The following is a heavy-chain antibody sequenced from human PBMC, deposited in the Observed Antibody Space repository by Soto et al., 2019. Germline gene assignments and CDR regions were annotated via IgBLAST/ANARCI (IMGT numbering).Heavy chain of an antibody. CDR1: GGTFSSYT. J-gene: IGHJ4*02. Sequence: QVQLVQSGAEVKKPGSSVKVSCKASGGTFSSYTISWVRQAPGQGLEWMGRIIPILGIANYAQKFQGRVTMTADKSTSTAYMELSSLRSEDTAVYYCARDKYYDSSGYYQYYFDYWGQGTLVTVSS. V-gene: IGHV1-69*08. CDR2: IIPILGIA. D-gene: IGHD3-22*01. CDR3: ARDKYYDSSGYYQYYFDY.